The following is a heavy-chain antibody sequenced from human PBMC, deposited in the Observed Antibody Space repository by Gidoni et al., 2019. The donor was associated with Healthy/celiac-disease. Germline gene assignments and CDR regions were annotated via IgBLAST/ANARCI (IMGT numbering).Heavy chain of an antibody. V-gene: IGHV3-49*05. CDR2: IRSKAYGGTT. D-gene: IGHD6-6*01. CDR3: TRDIPPYSSSEPGYYYGMDV. J-gene: IGHJ6*02. CDR1: GFTFGDYA. Sequence: EVQLVESGGGLVKPGRSLRLSCTASGFTFGDYAMSWFRQAPGKGLEWVGFIRSKAYGGTTEYAASVKGRFTISRDDSKSIAYLQMNSLKTEDTAVYYCTRDIPPYSSSEPGYYYGMDVWGQGTTVTVSS.